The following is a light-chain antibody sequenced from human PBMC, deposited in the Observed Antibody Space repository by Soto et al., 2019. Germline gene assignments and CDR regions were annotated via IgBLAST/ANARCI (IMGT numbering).Light chain of an antibody. CDR3: QQYNIYSPYT. J-gene: IGKJ2*01. CDR2: KAS. CDR1: QSIDNW. Sequence: DAQMTQSPSTLSASVGDRVTITCRVSQSIDNWLAWYQQKPGKAPKLLIYKASTLQSGVPSRFSGSGWWTEFTLTISRLQPDDFATYYCQQYNIYSPYTFGQGTRLAIK. V-gene: IGKV1-5*03.